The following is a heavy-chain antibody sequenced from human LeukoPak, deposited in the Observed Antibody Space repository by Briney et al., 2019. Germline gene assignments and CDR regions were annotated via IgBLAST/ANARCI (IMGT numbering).Heavy chain of an antibody. CDR1: GFTFSDYY. CDR3: ARAPAGYSVDY. D-gene: IGHD6-13*01. Sequence: GGSLRLSCAASGFTFSDYYMSWIRQAPGKGLEWVSYISSSSGYTNYADSVKGRFTISRDNAKNSLYLQMNSLRAEDTAVYYCARAPAGYSVDYWGQGTLVTVSS. J-gene: IGHJ4*02. CDR2: ISSSSGYT. V-gene: IGHV3-11*06.